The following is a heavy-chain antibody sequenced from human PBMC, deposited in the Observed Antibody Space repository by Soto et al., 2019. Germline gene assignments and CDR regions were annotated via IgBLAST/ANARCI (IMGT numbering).Heavy chain of an antibody. D-gene: IGHD1-1*01. CDR1: GYTFTSYA. V-gene: IGHV1-3*01. CDR2: INAGNGNT. J-gene: IGHJ4*02. CDR3: ARRVKWNDGPLHY. Sequence: ASVKVSCKASGYTFTSYAMHWVRQAPGQRLEWMGWINAGNGNTKYSQKFQGRVTITRDTSASTAYMELSRLRSDDTAVYYCARRVKWNDGPLHYWGQGTLVTVSS.